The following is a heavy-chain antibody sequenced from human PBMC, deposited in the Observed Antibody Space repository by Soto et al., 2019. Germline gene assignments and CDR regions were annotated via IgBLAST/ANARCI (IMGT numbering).Heavy chain of an antibody. J-gene: IGHJ4*02. CDR2: MNPNSGNT. CDR3: ARRYCSGGRCYPDY. Sequence: QVQLVQSGAEVKKPGASVKVSCKASGYTFASYDINWVRQATGQGLEWMGWMNPNSGNTRYAQKCQGRVTMTRDTSRSTADMELRSLRSEDTAVYYCARRYCSGGRCYPDYWGQGTLVTVSS. D-gene: IGHD2-15*01. CDR1: GYTFASYD. V-gene: IGHV1-8*01.